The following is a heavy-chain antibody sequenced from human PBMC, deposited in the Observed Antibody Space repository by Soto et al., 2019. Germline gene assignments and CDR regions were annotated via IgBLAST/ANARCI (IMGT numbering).Heavy chain of an antibody. CDR1: GGSVSSGSYY. CDR3: ARDRGAIVVVPAATDV. D-gene: IGHD2-2*01. CDR2: IYNSGST. J-gene: IGHJ6*02. Sequence: PSETLSLTCTVSGGSVSSGSYYWIWIRQPPGKGLEWVGYIYNSGSTKYNPSLKSRVTISLDTSKNQFSLKLSSVTAADTAVYYCARDRGAIVVVPAATDVWGQGTTVTVSS. V-gene: IGHV4-61*01.